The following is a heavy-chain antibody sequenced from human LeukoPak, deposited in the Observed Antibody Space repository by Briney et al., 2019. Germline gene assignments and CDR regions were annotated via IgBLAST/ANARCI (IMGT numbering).Heavy chain of an antibody. D-gene: IGHD2-2*01. V-gene: IGHV3-11*04. CDR2: ISSSGSTI. Sequence: GGSLRLSCAASGFTFNRYSMSWIRQAPGKGLEWVSYISSSGSTIYYADSVKGRFTISRDNAKNSLYLQMNSLRAEDTAVYYCARDSRGVVPAAKGAFDIWGQGTKVTVSS. CDR1: GFTFNRYS. J-gene: IGHJ3*02. CDR3: ARDSRGVVPAAKGAFDI.